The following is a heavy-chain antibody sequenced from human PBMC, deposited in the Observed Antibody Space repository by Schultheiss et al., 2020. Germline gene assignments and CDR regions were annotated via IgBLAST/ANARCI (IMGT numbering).Heavy chain of an antibody. J-gene: IGHJ5*02. Sequence: GGSLRLSCAASGFTFSSYWMSWVRQAPGKGLEWVANIKQDGSEKYYVDSVKGRFTISRDNAKNTLYLQMNSLRAEDTAVYYCAKDSGGIRMLNWFDPWGQGTLVTVSS. CDR1: GFTFSSYW. CDR2: IKQDGSEK. D-gene: IGHD2-8*01. CDR3: AKDSGGIRMLNWFDP. V-gene: IGHV3-7*03.